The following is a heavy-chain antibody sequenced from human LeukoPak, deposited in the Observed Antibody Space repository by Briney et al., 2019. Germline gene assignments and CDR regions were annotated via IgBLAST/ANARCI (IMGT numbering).Heavy chain of an antibody. CDR1: GGTFSSYA. CDR3: ARVDGWYPFDY. CDR2: IIPIFGTA. V-gene: IGHV1-69*05. J-gene: IGHJ4*02. D-gene: IGHD6-19*01. Sequence: SVKVSCKASGGTFSSYAISWVRQAPGQGLEWMGRIIPIFGTANYAQKLQGRVTITTDESTSTAYMELSSLGSEDTSVYNCARVDGWYPFDYWGQGTLVTVSS.